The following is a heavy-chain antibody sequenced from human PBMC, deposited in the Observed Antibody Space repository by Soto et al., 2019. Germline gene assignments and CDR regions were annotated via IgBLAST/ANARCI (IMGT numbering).Heavy chain of an antibody. CDR3: AREVGIYYDSSGAGRDV. Sequence: VESGGGVVQPGRSQRLSCAASGFTFSSYGMHWVRQAPGKGLEWVAVIWYDGSNKYYADSVKGRFTISRDNSKNTLYLQMNSLRAEDTAVYYCAREVGIYYDSSGAGRDVWCQGTTVTVSS. D-gene: IGHD3-22*01. J-gene: IGHJ6*02. V-gene: IGHV3-33*01. CDR2: IWYDGSNK. CDR1: GFTFSSYG.